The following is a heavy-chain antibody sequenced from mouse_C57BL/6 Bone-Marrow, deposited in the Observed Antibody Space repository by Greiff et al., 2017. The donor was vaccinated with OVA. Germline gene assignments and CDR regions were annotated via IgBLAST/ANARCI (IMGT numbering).Heavy chain of an antibody. CDR2: ISYDGSN. Sequence: EVKLQESGPGLVKPSQSLSLTCSVTGYSITSGYYWNWIRQFPGIKLEWMGYISYDGSNNYNPSLKNRISITRDTSKNQFFLKLNSVTTEDTATYYCARGGLRYLYYAMDYWGQGTSVTVSS. J-gene: IGHJ4*01. V-gene: IGHV3-6*01. D-gene: IGHD1-1*01. CDR1: GYSITSGYY. CDR3: ARGGLRYLYYAMDY.